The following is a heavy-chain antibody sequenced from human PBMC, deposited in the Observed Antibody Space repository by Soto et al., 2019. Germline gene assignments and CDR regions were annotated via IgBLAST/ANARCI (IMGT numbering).Heavy chain of an antibody. J-gene: IGHJ6*03. CDR1: GGTFSSYT. CDR3: ARSRYDILTGSPSYYYMDV. Sequence: QVQLVQSGAEVKKPGSSVKVSCKASGGTFSSYTISWVRQAPGQGLEWMGRIIPILGIANYAQKFQGRVTITADKSTSTAYMEPSSLRSEDTAVYYCARSRYDILTGSPSYYYMDVWGKGTTVTVSS. CDR2: IIPILGIA. D-gene: IGHD3-9*01. V-gene: IGHV1-69*02.